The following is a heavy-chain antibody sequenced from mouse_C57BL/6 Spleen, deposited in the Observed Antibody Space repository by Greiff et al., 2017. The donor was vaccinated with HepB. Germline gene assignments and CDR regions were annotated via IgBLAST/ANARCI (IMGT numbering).Heavy chain of an antibody. CDR1: GYAFSSYW. Sequence: VKLMESGAELVKPGASVKISCKASGYAFSSYWMNWVKQRPGKGLEWIGQIYPGDGDTNYNGKFKGKATLTADKSSSTAYMQLSSLTSEDSAVYVCARGGYYDYDGTWFAYWGQGTLVTVSA. CDR2: IYPGDGDT. D-gene: IGHD2-4*01. J-gene: IGHJ3*01. V-gene: IGHV1-80*01. CDR3: ARGGYYDYDGTWFAY.